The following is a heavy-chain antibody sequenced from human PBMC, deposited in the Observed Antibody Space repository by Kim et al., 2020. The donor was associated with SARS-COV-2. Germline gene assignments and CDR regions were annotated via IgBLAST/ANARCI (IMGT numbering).Heavy chain of an antibody. D-gene: IGHD3-10*01. J-gene: IGHJ4*02. Sequence: YIDSVRGRFTISRDNIKNRVYLQMNSLRTADTAIYYCAKDYLGASSTFDSWGQGTLVTVSS. CDR3: AKDYLGASSTFDS. V-gene: IGHV3-30*02.